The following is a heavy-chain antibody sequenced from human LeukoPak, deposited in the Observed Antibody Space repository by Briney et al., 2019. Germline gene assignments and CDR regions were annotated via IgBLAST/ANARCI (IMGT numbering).Heavy chain of an antibody. J-gene: IGHJ4*02. D-gene: IGHD2-2*01. V-gene: IGHV4-34*01. Sequence: PSETLSLTCAVYGGSFSGYYWSWIRQPPGKGLEWIGEINHSGSTNYNPSLKSRVTISVDTSKNQFSLKLNSVTAADAAVYYCARERHCSSTSCYLHYFDYWGQGTLVTVSS. CDR1: GGSFSGYY. CDR3: ARERHCSSTSCYLHYFDY. CDR2: INHSGST.